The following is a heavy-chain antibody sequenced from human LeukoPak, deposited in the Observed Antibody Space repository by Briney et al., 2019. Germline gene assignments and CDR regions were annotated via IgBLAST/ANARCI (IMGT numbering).Heavy chain of an antibody. Sequence: PSETLSLTCTVSGGSIISSSYSWGWIRQPPGKGLEWIGTISYTGNTYYNPSLKSRVTISVDTSKNQFSLKLSSVTAADTTVYYCARQDSSGYYDYYFDYWGQGTLVTVSS. J-gene: IGHJ4*02. CDR2: ISYTGNT. CDR3: ARQDSSGYYDYYFDY. D-gene: IGHD3-22*01. CDR1: GGSIISSSYS. V-gene: IGHV4-39*01.